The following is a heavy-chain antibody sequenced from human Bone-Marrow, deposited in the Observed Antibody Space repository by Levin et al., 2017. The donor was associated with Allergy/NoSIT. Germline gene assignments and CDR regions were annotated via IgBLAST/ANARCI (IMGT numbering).Heavy chain of an antibody. CDR3: ARDRVEFWRAGPQYLYSYYGMDV. CDR1: GDSISSGSYY. D-gene: IGHD3-3*01. V-gene: IGHV4-31*03. CDR2: IYNTGNT. J-gene: IGHJ6*02. Sequence: PSETLSLTCTVSGDSISSGSYYWTWIRQHPGTGLEWIGYIYNTGNTYYNPSLPSLKGRLTISLDTFKNQFSLNLTSVTAADTAVYYCARDRVEFWRAGPQYLYSYYGMDVWGQGTTVTVSS.